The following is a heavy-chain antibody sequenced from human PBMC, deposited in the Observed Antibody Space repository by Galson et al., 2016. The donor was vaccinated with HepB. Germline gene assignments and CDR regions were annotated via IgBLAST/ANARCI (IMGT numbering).Heavy chain of an antibody. D-gene: IGHD4-17*01. CDR2: INPSGGST. CDR3: SRGGDYGDYYTGAY. J-gene: IGHJ4*02. V-gene: IGHV1-46*03. Sequence: SVKVSCKASGCTFTSYYMHWVRQAPGQGLEWMGIINPSGGSTSYAQKFKGRVTITRDASTSTVYRELSSLRSEDTAVYYCSRGGDYGDYYTGAYWSQGALVIVSS. CDR1: GCTFTSYY.